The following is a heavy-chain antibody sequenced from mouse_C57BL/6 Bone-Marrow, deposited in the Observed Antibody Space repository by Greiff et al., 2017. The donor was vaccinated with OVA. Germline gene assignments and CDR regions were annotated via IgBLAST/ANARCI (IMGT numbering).Heavy chain of an antibody. CDR1: GYTFTSYW. J-gene: IGHJ1*01. V-gene: IGHV1-69*01. CDR3: ARKGTWLYFDL. CDR2: IDPSDSYT. Sequence: QVQLQQPGAELVMPGASVKLSCKASGYTFTSYWMHWVKQRPGQGLEWIGEIDPSDSYTNSNQKFKGKSTLTVDKSSSTAYMQLSSLTSEDSACYYGARKGTWLYFDLCAAGTTVTVSS. D-gene: IGHD3-3*01.